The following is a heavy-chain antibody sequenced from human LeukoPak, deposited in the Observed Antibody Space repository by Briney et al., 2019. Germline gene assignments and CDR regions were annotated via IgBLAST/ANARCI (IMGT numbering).Heavy chain of an antibody. J-gene: IGHJ6*02. CDR1: GFTFRKHY. D-gene: IGHD3-22*01. Sequence: GGSLRLSCAASGFTFRKHYMSWVRQAPGRGPEWVAYIGASGSTRYYRDSVNGRFTISRDNAKNSLHLQMNSLTAEDTAVYYCAKDLREWYYDPNGNYFSYGMDVWGQGTTVVVSS. CDR2: IGASGSTR. V-gene: IGHV3-11*01. CDR3: AKDLREWYYDPNGNYFSYGMDV.